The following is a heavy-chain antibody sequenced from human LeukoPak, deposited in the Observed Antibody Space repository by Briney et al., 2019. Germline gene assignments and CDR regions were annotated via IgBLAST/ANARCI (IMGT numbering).Heavy chain of an antibody. Sequence: GEFLRLSCSASGFTFSSYAMHWVRQAPGKGLEYVSAISSNGGSTYYADSVKGRFTISRDNSKNTVHLQMNSLRAEDTAVYYCAKGPYQLLCWIDYWGQGTLVTVSS. J-gene: IGHJ4*02. CDR3: AKGPYQLLCWIDY. CDR1: GFTFSSYA. CDR2: ISSNGGST. V-gene: IGHV3-64*04. D-gene: IGHD2-2*01.